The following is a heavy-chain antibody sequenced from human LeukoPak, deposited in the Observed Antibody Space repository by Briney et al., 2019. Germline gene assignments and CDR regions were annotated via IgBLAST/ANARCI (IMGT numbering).Heavy chain of an antibody. CDR2: IYYSGST. V-gene: IGHV4-59*01. CDR1: GGPISSYY. J-gene: IGHJ3*02. D-gene: IGHD6-19*01. Sequence: SETLSLTCTVSGGPISSYYWSWIRQPPGKELEWIGYIYYSGSTNYNPSLKSRVTISVDTSKNQFSLKLSSVTAADTAVYYCARDGAVAGPSDAFDIWGQGTMVTVSS. CDR3: ARDGAVAGPSDAFDI.